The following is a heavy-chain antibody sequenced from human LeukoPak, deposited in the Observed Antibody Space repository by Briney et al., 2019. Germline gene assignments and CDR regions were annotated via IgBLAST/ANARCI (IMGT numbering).Heavy chain of an antibody. J-gene: IGHJ5*02. CDR2: IKSKTDGGTT. CDR3: TPRASYCSGGSCYSEWFDP. D-gene: IGHD2-15*01. Sequence: GGSLRLSCAASGFTFSNAWMSWVRQAPGKGLEWVGRIKSKTDGGTTDYAAPVKGRFTISRDDSKNTLYPQMNSLKTEDTAVYYCTPRASYCSGGSCYSEWFDPWGQGTLVTVSS. CDR1: GFTFSNAW. V-gene: IGHV3-15*01.